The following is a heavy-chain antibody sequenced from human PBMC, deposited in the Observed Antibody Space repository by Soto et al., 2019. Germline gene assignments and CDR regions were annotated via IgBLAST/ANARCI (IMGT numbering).Heavy chain of an antibody. CDR3: VRGDGNYYDGNGYLGRH. V-gene: IGHV3-74*01. Sequence: EVQLVESGGGLVQPGGSLRLSCAASGFTFSSYWMHWVRQAPGKGLVWVSRLKSDGSGTTYADSVKGRFTISRDNAKNTMYLQMSILRVEDTAVYYCVRGDGNYYDGNGYLGRHWGQGTLVTVSS. D-gene: IGHD3-22*01. CDR2: LKSDGSGT. CDR1: GFTFSSYW. J-gene: IGHJ4*02.